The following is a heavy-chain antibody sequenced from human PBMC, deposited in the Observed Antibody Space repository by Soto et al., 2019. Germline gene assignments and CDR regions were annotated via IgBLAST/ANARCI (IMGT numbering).Heavy chain of an antibody. D-gene: IGHD1-1*01. CDR2: ISDRGDTT. V-gene: IGHV3-23*01. Sequence: WGSLRLSFAASVFTISTYAMSWVRQAPGKGLEWVSAISDRGDTTHYADSVKGRFTISRDTSKNTLYLQMNTLRAEDTAVYYCAKAKPGTTSFDYWGQGTLVTVSS. CDR3: AKAKPGTTSFDY. CDR1: VFTISTYA. J-gene: IGHJ4*02.